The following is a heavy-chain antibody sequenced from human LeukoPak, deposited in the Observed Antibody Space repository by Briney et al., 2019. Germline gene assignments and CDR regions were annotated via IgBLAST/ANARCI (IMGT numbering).Heavy chain of an antibody. Sequence: SETLSLTCSVSGGSINNYYWSWIRQPPGKGLEWIAYIYYSGSTNYNPSLKSRVTISVDTSKNQFSLMLSSVTAADTAVYYCARHNARLRGWIGEVDFWGQGTLVTVSS. CDR3: ARHNARLRGWIGEVDF. V-gene: IGHV4-59*08. CDR2: IYYSGST. J-gene: IGHJ4*02. CDR1: GGSINNYY. D-gene: IGHD3-10*01.